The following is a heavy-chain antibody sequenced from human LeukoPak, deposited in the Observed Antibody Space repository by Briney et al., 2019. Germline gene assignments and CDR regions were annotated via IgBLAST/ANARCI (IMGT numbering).Heavy chain of an antibody. V-gene: IGHV5-51*01. CDR1: GYSFPTYW. Sequence: GESLKISCKGSGYSFPTYWIGWVRQMPGEGLEWMGIIYPGDSDTRYSPSFQGQVTISADKSISTAYLRWSSLKASDTAMYYCAGVGYTSGWYVGDFDYWGQGTLVTVSS. CDR3: AGVGYTSGWYVGDFDY. J-gene: IGHJ4*02. CDR2: IYPGDSDT. D-gene: IGHD6-19*01.